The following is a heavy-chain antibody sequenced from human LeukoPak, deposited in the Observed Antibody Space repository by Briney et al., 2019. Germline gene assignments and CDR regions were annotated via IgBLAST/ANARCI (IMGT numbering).Heavy chain of an antibody. CDR1: GGTFSNYA. J-gene: IGHJ4*02. CDR2: IIPILGIA. Sequence: SVKVSCKASGGTFSNYAISWVRQAPGQGLEWMGRIIPILGIANYAQKFQGRVTITADKSTSTAYMELSSLRSEDTAVYYCARDGVVPAAGFSYWGQGTLVTVSS. CDR3: ARDGVVPAAGFSY. V-gene: IGHV1-69*04. D-gene: IGHD2-2*01.